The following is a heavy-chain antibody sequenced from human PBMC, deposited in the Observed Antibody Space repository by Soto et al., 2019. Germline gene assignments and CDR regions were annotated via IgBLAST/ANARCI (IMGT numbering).Heavy chain of an antibody. CDR1: GGSISRGGYS. D-gene: IGHD4-4*01. CDR2: IYHSGST. Sequence: QLQLQESGSGLVKPSQTLSLTCAVSGGSISRGGYSWSWIRQPPGKGLEWIGYIYHSGSTYYNPSLKSRVTISVDMSKNPFSLKLSSVTAADTAVYYCASTTVMFSGEPYCFDYWGQGTLVTVSS. CDR3: ASTTVMFSGEPYCFDY. V-gene: IGHV4-30-2*01. J-gene: IGHJ4*02.